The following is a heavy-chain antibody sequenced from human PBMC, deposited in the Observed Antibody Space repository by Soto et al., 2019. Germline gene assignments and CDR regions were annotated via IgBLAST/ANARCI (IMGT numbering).Heavy chain of an antibody. CDR1: GGSISSYY. J-gene: IGHJ4*02. CDR3: ARRYGGSFDF. Sequence: SATLSLTCTVSGGSISSYYWGWIRQPPGKGLEWIGYIYYSESTNYNPSLKSRVTISVDTSKNQFSLKLSSVTAADTAVYYCARRYGGSFDFWGQGTLVTVSS. CDR2: IYYSEST. V-gene: IGHV4-59*08. D-gene: IGHD4-17*01.